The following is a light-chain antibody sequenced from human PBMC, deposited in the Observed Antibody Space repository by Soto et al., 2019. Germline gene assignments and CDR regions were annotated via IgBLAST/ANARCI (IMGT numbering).Light chain of an antibody. CDR2: GAS. CDR1: QSVGHN. J-gene: IGKJ1*01. CDR3: QQYNNWPRT. V-gene: IGKV3-15*01. Sequence: DIVMTQSPVTLSVSPGDRATLSCRASQSVGHNLAWFQQIPGQAPRLLIYGASAGATGIPDRFSGSGFGTEFTLTISSLQSEDLAVYYCQQYNNWPRTFGQGTKVEMK.